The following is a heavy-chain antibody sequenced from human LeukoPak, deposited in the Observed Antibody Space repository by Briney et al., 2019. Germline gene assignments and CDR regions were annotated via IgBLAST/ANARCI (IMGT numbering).Heavy chain of an antibody. V-gene: IGHV4-39*01. CDR1: GGSVSSSSYH. J-gene: IGHJ4*02. CDR2: IYYSGST. Sequence: PSETLSLTCTVSGGSVSSSSYHWGWIRQPPGKGLEWIGSIYYSGSTYYNPSLKSRVTISVDTSKNQFSLKLSSVTAADTAVYYCARSPSNGYNLDYWGQGTLVTVSS. D-gene: IGHD5-24*01. CDR3: ARSPSNGYNLDY.